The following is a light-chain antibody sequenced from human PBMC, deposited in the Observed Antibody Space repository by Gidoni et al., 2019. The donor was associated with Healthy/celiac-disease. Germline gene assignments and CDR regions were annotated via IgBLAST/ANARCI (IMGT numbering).Light chain of an antibody. Sequence: ESVLTQSPATLSLSPGESATLSCRASQSVSSYLAWYQQKPGQAPRLLIYDASNRATGIPARFSGSGSGTDFTLTISSLEPEDFAVYYCQQRSNWLTFGPGTKVDIK. CDR3: QQRSNWLT. CDR1: QSVSSY. J-gene: IGKJ3*01. CDR2: DAS. V-gene: IGKV3-11*01.